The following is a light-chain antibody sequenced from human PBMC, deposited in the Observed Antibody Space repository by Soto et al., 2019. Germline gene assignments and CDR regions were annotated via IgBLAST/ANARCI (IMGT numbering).Light chain of an antibody. Sequence: DIQLTQPPSFLSASVGDRVTIACRASQDISNFLAWFQQKPGRAPKLLIYAVFTLQSGVPSRFSGSGSGAEFTLTISSLQPEDFATYYCQQVDSYPLTFGGGTKVDI. CDR1: QDISNF. CDR2: AVF. J-gene: IGKJ4*01. V-gene: IGKV1-9*01. CDR3: QQVDSYPLT.